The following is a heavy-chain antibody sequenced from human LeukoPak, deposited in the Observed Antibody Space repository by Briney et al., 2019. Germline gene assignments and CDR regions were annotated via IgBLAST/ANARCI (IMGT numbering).Heavy chain of an antibody. CDR2: INPNSGGT. J-gene: IGHJ5*02. V-gene: IGHV1-2*06. Sequence: GASVKVSCKASGYTFTGYYMHWVRQAPGQGLEWMGRINPNSGGTNYAQKFQGRVTMTRDTSISTAYMELSRLRSDDTAVYYCARDLVGIVGAGNWFDPWGQGTLVTVYS. CDR1: GYTFTGYY. D-gene: IGHD1-26*01. CDR3: ARDLVGIVGAGNWFDP.